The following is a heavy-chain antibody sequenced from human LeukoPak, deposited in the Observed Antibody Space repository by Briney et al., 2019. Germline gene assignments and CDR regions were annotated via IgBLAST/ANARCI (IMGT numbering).Heavy chain of an antibody. V-gene: IGHV3-15*05. CDR2: IKSKTDGGTI. D-gene: IGHD3-10*01. Sequence: GGSLRVSCAASGFSFTNAWMSWVRQAPGKGLEWVGRIKSKTDGGTIDYAAPVKGRFTISRDDSKNTLFLQMNSLKIEDTAVYYCTTVTLRPVGLWGQGTLVTVSS. CDR3: TTVTLRPVGL. J-gene: IGHJ4*02. CDR1: GFSFTNAW.